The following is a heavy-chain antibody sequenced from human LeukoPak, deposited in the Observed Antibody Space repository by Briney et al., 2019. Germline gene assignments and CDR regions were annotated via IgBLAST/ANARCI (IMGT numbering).Heavy chain of an antibody. J-gene: IGHJ6*03. CDR2: VYTIGST. CDR3: AREAAAYCYYMDV. Sequence: KASETLSLTCTVSGGSISSYYWSWIRQPAGKGLEWIGRVYTIGSTNYNPSLKSRVTISVDKSKNQFSLKLSSVTAADTAVYYCAREAAAYCYYMDVWGKGTTVTVSS. CDR1: GGSISSYY. V-gene: IGHV4-4*07.